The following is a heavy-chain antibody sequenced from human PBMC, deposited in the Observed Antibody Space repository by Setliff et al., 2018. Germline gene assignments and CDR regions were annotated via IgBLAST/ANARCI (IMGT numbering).Heavy chain of an antibody. J-gene: IGHJ6*03. CDR1: GFTFSSDP. Sequence: GGSLRLSCAASGFTFSSDPMNWVRQAPGKGLEWLSNIRNDGATTTYADSVKGRFTISRDDSKNSLYLQMNGLKTEDRAVYYCARIRLRGGRVICPPGRYVDVWGKGTTVTVSS. V-gene: IGHV3-48*01. CDR3: ARIRLRGGRVICPPGRYVDV. CDR2: IRNDGATT. D-gene: IGHD2-15*01.